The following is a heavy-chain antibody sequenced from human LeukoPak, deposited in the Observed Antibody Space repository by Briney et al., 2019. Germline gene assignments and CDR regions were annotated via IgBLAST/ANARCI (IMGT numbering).Heavy chain of an antibody. D-gene: IGHD3-10*01. V-gene: IGHV4-61*01. CDR2: IYYSGST. CDR3: ARYGSGSYYTVAIDY. J-gene: IGHJ4*02. CDR1: GGSVSSGSYY. Sequence: SETLSLTCTVSGGSVSSGSYYWGWIRQPPGKGLEWIGYIYYSGSTNYNPSLKSRVTISVDTSKNQFSLKLSSVTAADTAVYYCARYGSGSYYTVAIDYWGQGTLVTVSS.